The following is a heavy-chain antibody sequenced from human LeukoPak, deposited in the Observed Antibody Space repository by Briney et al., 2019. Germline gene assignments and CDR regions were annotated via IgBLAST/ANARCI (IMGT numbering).Heavy chain of an antibody. D-gene: IGHD3-3*01. J-gene: IGHJ4*02. V-gene: IGHV3-33*01. CDR2: ICDDGSSQ. CDR1: VFTSSSDA. Sequence: GRSLRLSCAASVFTSSSDATHGVPEAPGRGLEWVAVICDDGSSQYYADSVKGRFTISRDNSKNTLYLQMNSLRVEDTAVYYCARDEGVVLVPYYYFDYWGQGTLVTVSS. CDR3: ARDEGVVLVPYYYFDY.